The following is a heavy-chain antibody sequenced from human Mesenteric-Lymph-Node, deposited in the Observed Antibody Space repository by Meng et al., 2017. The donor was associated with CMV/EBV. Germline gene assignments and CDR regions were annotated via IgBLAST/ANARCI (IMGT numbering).Heavy chain of an antibody. CDR2: INPNSGGT. CDR1: GYTFTGYY. V-gene: IGHV1-2*02. J-gene: IGHJ5*02. D-gene: IGHD4/OR15-4a*01. CDR3: ARDRADPRMVVRVCWFDP. Sequence: ASVKVSCKASGYTFTGYYMHWVRQAPGQGLEWMGWINPNSGGTNYAQKFQGRVTMTRDTSISTAYMELSRLRSDDTAVYYCARDRADPRMVVRVCWFDPWGQGTLVTVSA.